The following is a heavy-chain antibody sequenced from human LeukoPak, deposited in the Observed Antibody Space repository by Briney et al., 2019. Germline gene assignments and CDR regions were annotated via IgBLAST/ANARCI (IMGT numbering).Heavy chain of an antibody. CDR1: GGTFSSYA. CDR3: ARSNNYDSSGIFDY. D-gene: IGHD3-22*01. J-gene: IGHJ4*02. V-gene: IGHV1-69*13. CDR2: IIPIFGTA. Sequence: SVKVSCKASGGTFSSYAISWVRQAPGQGLEWMGGIIPIFGTANYAQKFQGRVTITADESTSTAYMELSSLRSEDTAVYYCARSNNYDSSGIFDYWGQGTLVTVSS.